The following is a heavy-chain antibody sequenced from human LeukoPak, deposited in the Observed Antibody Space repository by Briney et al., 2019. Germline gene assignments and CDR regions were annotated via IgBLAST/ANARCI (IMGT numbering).Heavy chain of an antibody. CDR1: GGTFSIYA. CDR2: IIPILGIA. D-gene: IGHD5-12*01. V-gene: IGHV1-69*04. J-gene: IGHJ4*02. Sequence: ASVKVSCKASGGTFSIYAISWVRQAPGQGLEWMRRIIPILGIANYAQKFQGRVTITADKSTSTAYMELSSLRSEDTAVYYCARGTLIVATTSLLHWGQGTLVTVSS. CDR3: ARGTLIVATTSLLH.